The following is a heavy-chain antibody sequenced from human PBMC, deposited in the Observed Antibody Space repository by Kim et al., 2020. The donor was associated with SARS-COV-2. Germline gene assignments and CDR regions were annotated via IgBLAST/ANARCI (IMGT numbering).Heavy chain of an antibody. V-gene: IGHV7-4-1*02. Sequence: ASVKVSCKASGYTFTSYAMNWVRQAPGQGLEWMGWINTNTGNPTYAQGFTGRFVFSLDTSVSTAYLQISSLKAEDTAVYYCARDKVVVVAATYGHWFDPWGQGTLVTVSS. CDR1: GYTFTSYA. CDR2: INTNTGNP. D-gene: IGHD2-15*01. CDR3: ARDKVVVVAATYGHWFDP. J-gene: IGHJ5*02.